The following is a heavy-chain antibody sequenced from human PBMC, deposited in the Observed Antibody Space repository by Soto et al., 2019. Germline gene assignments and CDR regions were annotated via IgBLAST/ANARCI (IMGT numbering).Heavy chain of an antibody. V-gene: IGHV3-30*18. CDR3: AKVTGYCSSSSCRRDYYYYYGMDV. CDR2: ISYDGSDK. Sequence: GGSLRLSCAASGFTVSNYGMHRVRQAPGKGLEWVAVISYDGSDKYYADSVKGRFSISRDNSKNTLYLQMNSLRAEDTAVYYCAKVTGYCSSSSCRRDYYYYYGMDVWGQGTTVTVSS. D-gene: IGHD2-2*01. J-gene: IGHJ6*02. CDR1: GFTVSNYG.